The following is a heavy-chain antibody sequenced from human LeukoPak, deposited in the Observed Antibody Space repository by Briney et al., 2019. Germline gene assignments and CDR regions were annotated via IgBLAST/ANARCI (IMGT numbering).Heavy chain of an antibody. D-gene: IGHD6-19*01. V-gene: IGHV4-4*07. CDR2: IYTSGST. Sequence: SETLSLTCTVSGGSIYSYYWSWIRQPAGKGLEWIGRIYTSGSTNYNPSLKSRVTMSVDTSKNQFSLKLSSVTAADTAVYYCAREYSSGWYTWFDPWGQGTLVTVSS. CDR1: GGSIYSYY. J-gene: IGHJ5*02. CDR3: AREYSSGWYTWFDP.